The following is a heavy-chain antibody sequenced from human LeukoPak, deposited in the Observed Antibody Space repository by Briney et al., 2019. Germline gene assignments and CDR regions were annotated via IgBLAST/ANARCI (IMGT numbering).Heavy chain of an antibody. CDR3: AKNRWGSVATPDS. CDR1: GFTFSSYV. J-gene: IGHJ4*02. V-gene: IGHV3-30*02. D-gene: IGHD5-12*01. CDR2: IRYDGSNT. Sequence: PGGSLRLSCAASGFTFSSYVMHWVRLAPGKGLEWVTFIRYDGSNTYAESVKGRFTISRDNSKNTVYLQMNSLAIEDTAIYYCAKNRWGSVATPDSWGQGTVVTVSS.